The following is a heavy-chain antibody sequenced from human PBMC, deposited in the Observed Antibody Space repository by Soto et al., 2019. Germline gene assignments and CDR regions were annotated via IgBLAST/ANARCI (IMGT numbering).Heavy chain of an antibody. CDR3: ARDRTRGASGEYYYYYYGMDV. Sequence: LSLPCTVSGGSISSYYCSWIRHPAGKVLELIVRIYTSWSTNYNPSLKSRVTMSVDTSKNQFSLKLSSVTAADTAVYYCARDRTRGASGEYYYYYYGMDVWGQGTTVTVSS. D-gene: IGHD3-3*01. V-gene: IGHV4-4*07. J-gene: IGHJ6*02. CDR2: IYTSWST. CDR1: GGSISSYY.